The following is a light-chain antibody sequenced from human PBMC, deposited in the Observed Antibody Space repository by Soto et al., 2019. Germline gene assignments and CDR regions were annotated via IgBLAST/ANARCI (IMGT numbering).Light chain of an antibody. J-gene: IGKJ4*01. CDR2: LGS. CDR3: MQALQTPPT. CDR1: QSLLYSNGYNY. V-gene: IGKV2-28*01. Sequence: IVLTQSPLSLPVMPGEAASISCRSSQSLLYSNGYNYLDWYLQKPGQSPQLLIYLGSNRASWVPDRFSGSGSGTDFTLKISRVEAEDVGIYYCMQALQTPPTFGGGTKVEIK.